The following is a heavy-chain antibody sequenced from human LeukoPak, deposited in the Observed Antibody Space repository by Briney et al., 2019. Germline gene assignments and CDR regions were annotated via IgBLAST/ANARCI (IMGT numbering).Heavy chain of an antibody. Sequence: SVKVSCKASGGTFSNYAISWVRQAPGQGLEWMGGIIPIFGTANYAQKFEGRVTITTDESTSTAYMELSSLRSEDTAVYYCARARCSSTSCYTDLGHFDYWGQGTLVTVSS. CDR3: ARARCSSTSCYTDLGHFDY. CDR2: IIPIFGTA. D-gene: IGHD2-2*02. J-gene: IGHJ4*02. V-gene: IGHV1-69*05. CDR1: GGTFSNYA.